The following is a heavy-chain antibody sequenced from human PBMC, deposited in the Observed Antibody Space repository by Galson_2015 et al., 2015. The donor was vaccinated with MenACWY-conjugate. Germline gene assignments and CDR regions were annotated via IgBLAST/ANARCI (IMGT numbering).Heavy chain of an antibody. D-gene: IGHD5-24*01. Sequence: LSLTCTVSGGSISSYYWSWIRQPPGKGLEWIGYIYYSGSTNYNPSLKSRVTISVDTSKNQFSLKLRSVTAADTAVYYCAREGKDGHNYGAFDIWGQGTMVTVSS. J-gene: IGHJ3*02. V-gene: IGHV4-59*01. CDR3: AREGKDGHNYGAFDI. CDR1: GGSISSYY. CDR2: IYYSGST.